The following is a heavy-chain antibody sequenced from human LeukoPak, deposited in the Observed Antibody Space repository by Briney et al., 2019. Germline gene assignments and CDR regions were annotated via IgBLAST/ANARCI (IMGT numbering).Heavy chain of an antibody. CDR3: AKGPIWSGYYCDY. Sequence: QSGGSLRLSCAASGFTFSSYGMSWVRQAPGKGLEWVSAISGSGGSTYYADSVKGRFTISRDNSKNTLYLQMNSLRAEDTAVYYCAKGPIWSGYYCDYWGQGTLVTVSS. V-gene: IGHV3-23*01. J-gene: IGHJ4*02. CDR1: GFTFSSYG. CDR2: ISGSGGST. D-gene: IGHD3-3*01.